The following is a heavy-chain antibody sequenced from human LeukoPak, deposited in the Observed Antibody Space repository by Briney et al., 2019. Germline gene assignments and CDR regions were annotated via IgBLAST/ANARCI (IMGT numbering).Heavy chain of an antibody. Sequence: GGSLRLSCAASGVTFSSYAMSWVRQAPGKGLEWVSAISGSGGSTYYAASVKGRFTLSRDNSKNTLYLQMNSLRAEDTAVYYCAKDWGYYYDSSGFMDVWGQGTTVTVSS. CDR1: GVTFSSYA. CDR3: AKDWGYYYDSSGFMDV. D-gene: IGHD3-22*01. V-gene: IGHV3-23*01. J-gene: IGHJ6*02. CDR2: ISGSGGST.